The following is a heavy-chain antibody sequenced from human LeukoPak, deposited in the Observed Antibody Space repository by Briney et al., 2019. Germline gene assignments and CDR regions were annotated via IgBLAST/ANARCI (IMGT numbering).Heavy chain of an antibody. D-gene: IGHD2-15*01. V-gene: IGHV3-7*04. CDR2: IKEDGSEK. J-gene: IGHJ4*02. Sequence: GGSLRLSCAAPGFTFSRDWMSWVRQAPGKGLEWVASIKEDGSEKFYVDSVKGRFTISRDNAGNSLYLQMNTLRAEDTAVYYCARDGPGYKDLDHWGQGTLVTVSS. CDR3: ARDGPGYKDLDH. CDR1: GFTFSRDW.